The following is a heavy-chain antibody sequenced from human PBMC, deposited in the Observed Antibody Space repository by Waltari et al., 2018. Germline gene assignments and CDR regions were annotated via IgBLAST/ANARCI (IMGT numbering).Heavy chain of an antibody. Sequence: QVQLQQWGAGLLKPSETLSLTCAVYGGSFSGYYWSWLRQPPGKGLEWIGEINHSGSTNYNPSLKSRVTISVDTSKNQFSLKLSSVTAADTAVYYCARAPWHYYGSGSYRYWGQGTLVTVSS. CDR2: INHSGST. J-gene: IGHJ4*02. CDR3: ARAPWHYYGSGSYRY. D-gene: IGHD3-10*01. V-gene: IGHV4-34*01. CDR1: GGSFSGYY.